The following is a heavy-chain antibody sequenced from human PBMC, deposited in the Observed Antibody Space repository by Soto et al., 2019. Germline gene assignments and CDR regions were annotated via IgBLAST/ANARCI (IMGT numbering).Heavy chain of an antibody. CDR3: ARASKGSAYSPHAFDI. CDR2: IYSGGTT. J-gene: IGHJ3*02. CDR1: GFAVSSNY. V-gene: IGHV3-53*01. Sequence: GGSLRLSCAASGFAVSSNYMSWVRQAPGKGLEWVSLIYSGGTTYYADSVKGRFTISRDNSKNTLYLQMNSLRAEDTAVYYCARASKGSAYSPHAFDIWGEGKMVIVS. D-gene: IGHD3-22*01.